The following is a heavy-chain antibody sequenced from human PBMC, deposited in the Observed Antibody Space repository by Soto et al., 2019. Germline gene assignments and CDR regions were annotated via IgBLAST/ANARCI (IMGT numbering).Heavy chain of an antibody. Sequence: PSETLSLTCSLSGDSVTRHYLTWIRQHPEKGLEWIGYMYYTGSSYYNPSLKSRVTISVDTSKNQFSLQLTSVTAADTAVYYCARVVRTRYYYYGMDVWGQGTTVTVSS. J-gene: IGHJ6*02. V-gene: IGHV4-59*02. CDR2: MYYTGSS. D-gene: IGHD3-16*02. CDR1: GDSVTRHY. CDR3: ARVVRTRYYYYGMDV.